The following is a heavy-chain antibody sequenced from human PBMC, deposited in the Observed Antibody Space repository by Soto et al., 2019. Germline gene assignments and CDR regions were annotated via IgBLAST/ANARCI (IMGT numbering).Heavy chain of an antibody. CDR2: IKSHTDGGTT. CDR1: GFTFNDAW. Sequence: EVRLVESRGGLVKPGGSLRLSCTASGFTFNDAWMTWIRQAPGKGLEWVGRIKSHTDGGTTDYAAPVKGRFIISREESKSTFYLQMNSLKTEDTAVYYCTTFYYDNEDYWGQGTLVTVSS. D-gene: IGHD3-22*01. V-gene: IGHV3-15*01. J-gene: IGHJ4*02. CDR3: TTFYYDNEDY.